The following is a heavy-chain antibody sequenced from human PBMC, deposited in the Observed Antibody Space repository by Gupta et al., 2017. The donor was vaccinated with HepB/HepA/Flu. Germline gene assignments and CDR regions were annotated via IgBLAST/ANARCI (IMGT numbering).Heavy chain of an antibody. CDR2: INHSGST. CDR3: ARGTDYGYGMDV. Sequence: QVQLQQWGAGLLKPSETLSLTCAVYGGSFSGYYWSWIRQPPGKGLEWIGEINHSGSTNYNPSLKSRVTISVDTSKNQFSLKLSSVTAADTAVYYCARGTDYGYGMDVWGQGTTVTVSS. V-gene: IGHV4-34*01. CDR1: GGSFSGYY. J-gene: IGHJ6*02. D-gene: IGHD4-17*01.